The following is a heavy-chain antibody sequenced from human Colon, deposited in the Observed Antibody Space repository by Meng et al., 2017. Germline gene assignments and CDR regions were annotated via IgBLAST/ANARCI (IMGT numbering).Heavy chain of an antibody. J-gene: IGHJ4*02. CDR3: ASGRKYCSSTSCYGQFDY. D-gene: IGHD2-2*01. CDR1: GGSISSSNW. V-gene: IGHV4-4*02. Sequence: QWRLKSARPGRLKPSGTLSLTWAASGGSISSSNWWSWVRQPPGKGLEWIGEIYHSGSTNYNPSLKSRVTISVDKSKNQFSLKLSSVTAADTAVYYCASGRKYCSSTSCYGQFDYWGQGTLVTVSS. CDR2: IYHSGST.